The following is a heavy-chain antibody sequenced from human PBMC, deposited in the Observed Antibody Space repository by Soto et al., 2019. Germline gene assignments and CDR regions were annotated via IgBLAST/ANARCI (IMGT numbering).Heavy chain of an antibody. D-gene: IGHD3-10*01. V-gene: IGHV3-21*02. Sequence: EVQLVESGGGLVKPGGSLRLSCAASGFTFRSFTMNWVRQAPGKGLEWVSTISSNSAYIYYTDALRGRFTISRDNAKNSLHLQMNSLRAEDPAVDYCTGDASRGRRARGWFDPWGPGTLVTVSS. CDR2: ISSNSAYI. J-gene: IGHJ5*02. CDR1: GFTFRSFT. CDR3: TGDASRGRRARGWFDP.